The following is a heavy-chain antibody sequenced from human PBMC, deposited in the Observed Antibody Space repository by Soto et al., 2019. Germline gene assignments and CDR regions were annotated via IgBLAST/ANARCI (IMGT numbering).Heavy chain of an antibody. D-gene: IGHD3-22*01. CDR2: IYYSGST. Sequence: SETLSLTCTVSGGSISSGGYYWSWIRQHPGKGLEWIGYIYYSGSTYYNPSLKSRVTISVDTSKNQFSLKLSSVTAVDTAVYYCARDGYYYDSSGYWAFDIWGQGTMVTVS. CDR3: ARDGYYYDSSGYWAFDI. CDR1: GGSISSGGYY. V-gene: IGHV4-31*03. J-gene: IGHJ3*02.